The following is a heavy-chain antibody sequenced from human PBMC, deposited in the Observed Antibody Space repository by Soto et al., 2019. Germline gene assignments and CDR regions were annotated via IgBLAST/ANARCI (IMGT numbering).Heavy chain of an antibody. CDR2: IRSSSSYI. D-gene: IGHD2-21*02. CDR3: ARDPRVTGYYYYYGMDV. Sequence: EVQLVESGGGLVKPGGSLRLSCAASGFTFSRYSMNWVRQAPGKGLEWVSSIRSSSSYIYYADSVKGRFTISRDNAKNSLYLQMNSLRAEDTAVYYCARDPRVTGYYYYYGMDVWGQGTTVTVSS. V-gene: IGHV3-21*01. J-gene: IGHJ6*02. CDR1: GFTFSRYS.